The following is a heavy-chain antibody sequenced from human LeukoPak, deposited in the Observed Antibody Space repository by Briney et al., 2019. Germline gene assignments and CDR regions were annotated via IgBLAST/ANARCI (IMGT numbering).Heavy chain of an antibody. J-gene: IGHJ6*02. CDR1: GYTFTSYD. CDR3: ARHDFWSGYPQLYYYGMDV. V-gene: IGHV1-8*01. Sequence: ASVKVSCKASGYTFTSYDINWVRQATGQGLEWMGWMNPNSGNTGYAQKFQGRVTMTRNTSISTAYMELSSLRSEDTAVYYCARHDFWSGYPQLYYYGMDVWGQGTTVTVSS. D-gene: IGHD3-3*01. CDR2: MNPNSGNT.